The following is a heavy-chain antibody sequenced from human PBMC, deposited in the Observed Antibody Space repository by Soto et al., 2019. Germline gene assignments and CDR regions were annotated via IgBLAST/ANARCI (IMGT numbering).Heavy chain of an antibody. CDR1: GGSISSYY. CDR2: IYYSGST. J-gene: IGHJ4*02. Sequence: SETLSLTCTVSGGSISSYYWSWIRQPPGKGLEWIGYIYYSGSTNYNTAPKSRVTMSVDTSQNQFYLKLTAVTAADTAVYYCARGDTYFDYWGQGTLVTVSS. CDR3: ARGDTYFDY. V-gene: IGHV4-59*01. D-gene: IGHD5-18*01.